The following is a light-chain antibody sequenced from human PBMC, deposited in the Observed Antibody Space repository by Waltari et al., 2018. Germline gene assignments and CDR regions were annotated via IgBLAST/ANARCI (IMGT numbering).Light chain of an antibody. CDR3: SSYTSTSSVV. J-gene: IGLJ2*01. CDR2: EVS. Sequence: QSALTQPASVSGSPGQSITISCPGTSTDIGIYNYVSWYQQHPGKAPKLLIYEVSNRPSGVSDHFSGSKSGNTASLTISGLQADDEADYYCSSYTSTSSVVFGGGTTLTVL. CDR1: STDIGIYNY. V-gene: IGLV2-14*01.